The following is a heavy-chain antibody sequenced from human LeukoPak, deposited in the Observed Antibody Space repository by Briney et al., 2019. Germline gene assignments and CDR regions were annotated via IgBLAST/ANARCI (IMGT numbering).Heavy chain of an antibody. Sequence: GGSLRLSCAASGFTFSSYALSWVRQAPGKGLEWVSSISGSGGSTYYAGSVKGRFTMSRDNSQNTLHLQMNSLRAEDTAVYYCARGLTYYYDSDGYYWAFWGQGTLVTVSS. CDR1: GFTFSSYA. CDR3: ARGLTYYYDSDGYYWAF. J-gene: IGHJ4*02. V-gene: IGHV3-23*01. D-gene: IGHD3-22*01. CDR2: ISGSGGST.